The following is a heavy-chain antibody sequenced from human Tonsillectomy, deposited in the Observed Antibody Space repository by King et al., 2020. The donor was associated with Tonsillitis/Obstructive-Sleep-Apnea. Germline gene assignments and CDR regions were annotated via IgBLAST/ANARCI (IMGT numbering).Heavy chain of an antibody. CDR1: GFTFSGSA. CDR3: TTTVTYDLCDC. J-gene: IGHJ4*02. V-gene: IGHV3-73*01. Sequence: DVQLVESGGGLVQPGGSLKLSCAASGFTFSGSAIHWVRQASGKGLEWVGRIRDKANSYATTYTASVKGRFTITRDDSKNTAYLQMNSLKSEDTAMYYCTTTVTYDLCDCWGQGPLVSVSS. CDR2: IRDKANSYAT. D-gene: IGHD4-17*01.